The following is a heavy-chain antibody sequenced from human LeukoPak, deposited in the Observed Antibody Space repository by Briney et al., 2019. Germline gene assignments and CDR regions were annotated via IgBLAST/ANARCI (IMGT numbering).Heavy chain of an antibody. CDR2: IYHTGST. CDR3: AKAPYGMDV. J-gene: IGHJ6*02. CDR1: GGSISSSNW. Sequence: SETLSLTYAVSGGSISSSNWWTWVRQPPGKGLEWIGEIYHTGSTNYNPSLKSRVTMSIDKSKNQFSLKLSSVTAADTAVYYCAKAPYGMDVWGQGTTVTVSS. V-gene: IGHV4-4*02.